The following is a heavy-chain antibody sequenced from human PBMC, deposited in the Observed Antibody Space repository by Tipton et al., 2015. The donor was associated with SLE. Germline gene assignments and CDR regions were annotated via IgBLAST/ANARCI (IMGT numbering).Heavy chain of an antibody. CDR2: IDPDGSNT. D-gene: IGHD3-9*01. V-gene: IGHV3-74*01. J-gene: IGHJ4*02. CDR1: GFIFSNSW. CDR3: ARGPGRRYFDWAHEE. Sequence: SLRLSCAASGFIFSNSWMHWVRQTPGKGLVWVSAIDPDGSNTYYADSVRGRFTISRDNVENTVYLQMNSLRAEDTAVYYCARGPGRRYFDWAHEEWGQGTLVTVSS.